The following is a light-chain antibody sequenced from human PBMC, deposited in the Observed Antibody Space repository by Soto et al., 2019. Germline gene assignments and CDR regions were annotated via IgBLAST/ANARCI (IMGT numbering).Light chain of an antibody. CDR3: QQYDYWPRT. J-gene: IGKJ1*01. Sequence: IAMTQSPATLSVSPGVSATLSCRAGQSISRSKLAWYQQNPGQAPRLLMYGASNRETGIPARFSGGGSSTEFTLTIGSLQSVDFEVYDCQQYDYWPRTFGPGTKVDIK. V-gene: IGKV3-15*01. CDR2: GAS. CDR1: QSISRSK.